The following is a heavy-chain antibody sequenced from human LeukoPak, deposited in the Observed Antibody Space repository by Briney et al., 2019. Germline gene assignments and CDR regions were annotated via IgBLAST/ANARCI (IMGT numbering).Heavy chain of an antibody. CDR1: GFTFSSYS. CDR2: IRYDESNK. CDR3: ARVEVATIYWFDP. V-gene: IGHV3-30*02. J-gene: IGHJ5*02. D-gene: IGHD5-12*01. Sequence: PGGSLRLSCAASGFTFSSYSMNWVRQAPGKGLEWGAFIRYDESNKYYADSVKGRFTISRDNAKNSLYLQMNSLRAEDTAVYYCARVEVATIYWFDPWGQGTLVTVSS.